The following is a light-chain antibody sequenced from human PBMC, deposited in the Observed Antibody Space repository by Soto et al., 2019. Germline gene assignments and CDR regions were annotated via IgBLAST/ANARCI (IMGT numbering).Light chain of an antibody. CDR3: QLYNSYST. Sequence: DIQMTQSPSTLSASVGDRVTITCRASQSISSWLAWYQQKPGKAPKLLIYKASSLESGVPSRFSGSGSGTEFTLTISSLQPDDFATYYCQLYNSYSTFGQGTKVEIK. V-gene: IGKV1-5*03. J-gene: IGKJ1*01. CDR2: KAS. CDR1: QSISSW.